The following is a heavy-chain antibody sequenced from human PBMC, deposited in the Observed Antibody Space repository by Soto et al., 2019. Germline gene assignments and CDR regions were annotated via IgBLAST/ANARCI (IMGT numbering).Heavy chain of an antibody. J-gene: IGHJ5*02. V-gene: IGHV4-4*07. CDR1: GASISGFY. CDR2: IYATGTT. Sequence: SETLSLTCTVSGASISGFYWSWTRRSAGKGLEWIGRIYATGTTDYNPSLKSRVMMSVDTSKKQFSLKLRSVTAADTAVYYCVRDGTKTLRDWFDPWGQGISVTVSS. CDR3: VRDGTKTLRDWFDP. D-gene: IGHD1-1*01.